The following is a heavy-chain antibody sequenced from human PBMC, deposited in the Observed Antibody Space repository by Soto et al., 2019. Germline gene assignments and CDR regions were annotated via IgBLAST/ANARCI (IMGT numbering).Heavy chain of an antibody. CDR2: IQSGGPT. CDR1: GFTVSSKY. Sequence: PGGSLRLSCAASGFTVSSKYMSWVRQAPGKGLEWVSLIQSGGPTYYADSVKGRFTISRDNSENTLYLQMNSLRAEDTAVYYCAKREADYGDTDGMDVWGQGTTVTVSS. V-gene: IGHV3-66*01. J-gene: IGHJ6*02. D-gene: IGHD4-17*01. CDR3: AKREADYGDTDGMDV.